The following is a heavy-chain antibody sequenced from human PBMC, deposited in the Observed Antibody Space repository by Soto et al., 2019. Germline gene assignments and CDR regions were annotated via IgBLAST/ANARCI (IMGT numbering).Heavy chain of an antibody. CDR3: ARPAGSYSGSYYFDY. V-gene: IGHV3-30-3*01. Sequence: PGGSLRLSCAASGFTFSSYAMHWVRQAPGKGLEWVAVISYDGSNKYYADSVKGRFTISRDNSKNTLYLQMNSLRAEDTAVYYCARPAGSYSGSYYFDYWGQGTLVTVSS. CDR1: GFTFSSYA. CDR2: ISYDGSNK. D-gene: IGHD1-26*01. J-gene: IGHJ4*02.